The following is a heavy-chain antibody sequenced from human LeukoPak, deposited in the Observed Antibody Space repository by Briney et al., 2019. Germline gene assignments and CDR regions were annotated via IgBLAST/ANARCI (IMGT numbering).Heavy chain of an antibody. V-gene: IGHV5-51*07. J-gene: IGHJ4*02. CDR3: ARRQECSYTACPPDY. CDR2: IYAGDSNT. CDR1: GISCNTYW. Sequence: GAVLETCCTGSGISCNTYWIGWVHQTPGKGVEMVGIIYAGDSNTRKGPSCQSQDYISRNNSISTAYLQWSSLKASDTAMYYCARRQECSYTACPPDYWGQGTVVTVSS. D-gene: IGHD3-16*02.